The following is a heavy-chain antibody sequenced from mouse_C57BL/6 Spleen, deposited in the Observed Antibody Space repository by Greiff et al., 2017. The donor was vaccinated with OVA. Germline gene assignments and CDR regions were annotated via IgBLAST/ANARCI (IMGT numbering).Heavy chain of an antibody. J-gene: IGHJ1*03. CDR3: AREDGSSFYFDV. V-gene: IGHV1-72*01. CDR2: IDPNSGGT. CDR1: GYTFTSYW. D-gene: IGHD1-1*01. Sequence: QVQLQQSGAELVKPGASVKLSCKASGYTFTSYWMHWVKQRPGRGLGWIGRIDPNSGGTKYNEKFKSKATLTVDKPSSTAYMQLSSLTSEDSAVYYCAREDGSSFYFDVWGTGTTVTVSS.